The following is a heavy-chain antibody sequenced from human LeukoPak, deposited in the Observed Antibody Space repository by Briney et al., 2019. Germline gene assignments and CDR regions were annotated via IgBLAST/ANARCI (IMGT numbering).Heavy chain of an antibody. Sequence: PSETLSLTCTVSGGSISSSSYYWGWTRQPPGKGLEWIGSIYYSGSTYYNPSLKSRVTISVDTSKNQFSLKLSSVTAADTAVYYCARAITMVRGVITNWFDPWGQGTLVTVSS. D-gene: IGHD3-10*01. CDR1: GGSISSSSYY. V-gene: IGHV4-39*01. J-gene: IGHJ5*02. CDR3: ARAITMVRGVITNWFDP. CDR2: IYYSGST.